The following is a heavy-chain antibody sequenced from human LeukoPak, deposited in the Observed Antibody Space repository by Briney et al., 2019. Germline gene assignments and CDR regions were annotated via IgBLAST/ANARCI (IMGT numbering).Heavy chain of an antibody. D-gene: IGHD3-22*01. Sequence: GASVKVSCKASGYTFTGYYTHWVRQAPGQGLEWMGWINPNSGGTNYAQKFQGRVTMTRDTSMSTAYMELSRLRSDDTAVYYCARVLYYYDSSGYYLGDAFDIWGQGTMVTVSS. V-gene: IGHV1-2*02. CDR3: ARVLYYYDSSGYYLGDAFDI. CDR1: GYTFTGYY. CDR2: INPNSGGT. J-gene: IGHJ3*02.